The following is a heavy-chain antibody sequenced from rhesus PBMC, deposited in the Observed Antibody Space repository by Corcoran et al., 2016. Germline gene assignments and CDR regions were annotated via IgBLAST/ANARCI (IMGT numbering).Heavy chain of an antibody. V-gene: IGHV3-100*02. J-gene: IGHJ4*01. Sequence: DVQLVESGGGLVKPGGSLRLSCVASGFTFSSYEMHWVCQDPGKGLEWVSVISESGGTVYYADSVKGRFTISRDNAKNSLFLQMNSLRAEDKAVYYCTRDRGYSYSFDYWGQGVLVTVSS. CDR2: ISESGGTV. CDR1: GFTFSSYE. CDR3: TRDRGYSYSFDY. D-gene: IGHD5-12*01.